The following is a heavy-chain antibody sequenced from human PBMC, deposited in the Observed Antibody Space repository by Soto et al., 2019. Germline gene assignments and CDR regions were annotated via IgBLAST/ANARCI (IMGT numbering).Heavy chain of an antibody. CDR1: GDSVSSNTAA. J-gene: IGHJ4*02. CDR3: ARGVAGSGFDL. Sequence: QTLSLTCAISGDSVSSNTAAWNWIGSSPSRGLEWLGRTYYRSNWRHDYAVSVKSRITVNPDTSKNHFSLQLNSVTPDDTAVYYCARGVAGSGFDLWGQGTLVTVSS. D-gene: IGHD6-19*01. CDR2: TYYRSNWRH. V-gene: IGHV6-1*01.